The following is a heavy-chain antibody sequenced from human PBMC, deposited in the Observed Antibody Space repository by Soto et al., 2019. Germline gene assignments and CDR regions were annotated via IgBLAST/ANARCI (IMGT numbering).Heavy chain of an antibody. CDR1: GGSINNYY. CDR2: IFYNWRT. V-gene: IGHV4-59*08. CDR3: AILANWDPFYS. D-gene: IGHD7-27*01. Sequence: SEILSLTCTVSGGSINNYYRSWIRQPPGKGLEWIGYIFYNWRTNYNPSLSSRVTISLDTSKNQLSLKLTSVTAADTAVYYCAILANWDPFYSWGQGTLVTVSS. J-gene: IGHJ4*02.